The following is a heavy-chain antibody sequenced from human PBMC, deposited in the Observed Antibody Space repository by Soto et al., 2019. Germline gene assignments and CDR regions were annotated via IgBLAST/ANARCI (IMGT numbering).Heavy chain of an antibody. CDR3: ARGGSVTYHV. D-gene: IGHD3-10*01. V-gene: IGHV4-31*02. Sequence: QVQLQESGPGLVKPSQTLTLTCTVSDDSITGGGYFWTWIRQLPGKVLEWLGSTYYRGNTSYNPSLTRRGTISLDPPRRRVSRRVTSGTAADAAIYFCARGGSVTYHVWGQGTLVIFSS. J-gene: IGHJ4*02. CDR2: TYYRGNT. CDR1: DDSITGGGYF.